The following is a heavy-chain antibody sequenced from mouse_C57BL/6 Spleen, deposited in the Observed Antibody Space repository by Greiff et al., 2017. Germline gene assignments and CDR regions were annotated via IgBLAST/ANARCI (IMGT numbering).Heavy chain of an antibody. V-gene: IGHV5-16*01. D-gene: IGHD2-2*01. CDR2: INYDGSST. J-gene: IGHJ4*01. Sequence: EVKLVESEGGLVQPGSSMKLSCTASGFTFSDYYMAWVRQVPEKGLEWVANINYDGSSTYYLDSLKSRFIISRDNAKNILYLQMSSLKSEDTATYYCAREGGLGYDLLIDAMDYWGQGTSVTVSS. CDR1: GFTFSDYY. CDR3: AREGGLGYDLLIDAMDY.